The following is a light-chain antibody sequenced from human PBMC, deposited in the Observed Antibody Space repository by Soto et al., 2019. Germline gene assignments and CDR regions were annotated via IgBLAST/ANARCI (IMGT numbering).Light chain of an antibody. J-gene: IGKJ1*01. V-gene: IGKV3-20*01. CDR2: AAS. Sequence: EIVLTQSPGTLSLSPGERATLSCRASQSVSSAYLAWYQHKPGQPPTLLIYAASSRVTGIPEKFSGSGSGTDFTLTISRLETEDFAGYYCHQYGSSSTWTFGQGTKVEIK. CDR1: QSVSSAY. CDR3: HQYGSSSTWT.